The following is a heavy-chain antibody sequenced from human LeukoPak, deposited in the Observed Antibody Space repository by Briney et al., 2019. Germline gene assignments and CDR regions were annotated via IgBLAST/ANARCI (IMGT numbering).Heavy chain of an antibody. J-gene: IGHJ5*02. Sequence: SETLSLTCTVSGGSISSSPYYWGWIRQPPGKGLEWIGSIYYSGSTYYNPSLKSRVTISVDTSKNQFSLKLSSVAAADTAVYYCARFGSRQWFGELLHYRHRHNWFDPWGQGTLVTVSS. CDR1: GGSISSSPYY. D-gene: IGHD3-10*01. V-gene: IGHV4-39*07. CDR2: IYYSGST. CDR3: ARFGSRQWFGELLHYRHRHNWFDP.